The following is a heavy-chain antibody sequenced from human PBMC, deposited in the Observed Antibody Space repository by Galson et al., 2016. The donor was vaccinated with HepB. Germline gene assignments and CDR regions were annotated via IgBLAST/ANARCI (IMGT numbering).Heavy chain of an antibody. CDR3: LNGARLYDDGSAY. CDR2: ISYDGRRT. CDR1: DFMFSNYD. Sequence: SLRLSCAASDFMFSNYDMQWARQAPGKGLEYVSAISYDGRRTWYADLMRDRFTVSRDNSKNTLYLQMTSLRVDDTAVYYCLNGARLYDDGSAYWGQGALVIVSS. D-gene: IGHD3-16*01. V-gene: IGHV3-64D*06. J-gene: IGHJ4*02.